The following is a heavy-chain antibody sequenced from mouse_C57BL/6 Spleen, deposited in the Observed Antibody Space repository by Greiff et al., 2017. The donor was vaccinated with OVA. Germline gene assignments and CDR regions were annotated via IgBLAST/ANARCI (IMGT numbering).Heavy chain of an antibody. CDR3: ANWGNYPYAMDY. D-gene: IGHD2-1*01. CDR1: GYTFTDYY. V-gene: IGHV1-26*01. CDR2: INPNNGGT. Sequence: EVQLQQSGPELVKPGASVKISCKASGYTFTDYYMNWVKQSHGKSLEWIGDINPNNGGTSYNQKFKGKATLTVDKSSSTAYMELRSLTSEDSAVYYCANWGNYPYAMDYWGQGTSVTVSS. J-gene: IGHJ4*01.